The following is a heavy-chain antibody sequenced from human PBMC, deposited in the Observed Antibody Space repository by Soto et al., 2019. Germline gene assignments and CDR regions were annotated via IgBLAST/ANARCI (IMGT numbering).Heavy chain of an antibody. Sequence: EVQLVESGGGLVQPGGSLRLSCAASGFTVSSNYMSWVRQAPGKGLEWVSVIYSGGSTYYADSVKGRFTISRHNSKNTRYLQMNSLRAEDTAVYYCAIDGVTYYGDYVGSGGALDIWGQGTMVTVSS. CDR3: AIDGVTYYGDYVGSGGALDI. J-gene: IGHJ3*02. CDR1: GFTVSSNY. CDR2: IYSGGST. V-gene: IGHV3-53*04. D-gene: IGHD4-17*01.